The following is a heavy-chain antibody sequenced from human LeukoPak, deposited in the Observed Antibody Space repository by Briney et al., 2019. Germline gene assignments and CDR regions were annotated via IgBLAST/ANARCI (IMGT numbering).Heavy chain of an antibody. CDR3: ARVIRNYYDSSGNFDY. CDR1: GYTFTAYY. J-gene: IGHJ4*02. D-gene: IGHD3-22*01. CDR2: INPKNGDT. V-gene: IGHV1-2*06. Sequence: ASVKVSCKASGYTFTAYYIHWVRQAPGQGLEWMGRINPKNGDTNYAQKFQDRVTMTRDTSMSAAYMEISRLTYDDTAVYYCARVIRNYYDSSGNFDYWGQGTLVTVSS.